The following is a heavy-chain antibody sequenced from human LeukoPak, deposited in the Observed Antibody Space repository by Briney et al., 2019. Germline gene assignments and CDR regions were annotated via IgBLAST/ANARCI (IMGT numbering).Heavy chain of an antibody. CDR2: IRYDGSNK. CDR1: GFTFSSYG. V-gene: IGHV3-30*02. J-gene: IGHJ4*02. D-gene: IGHD3-22*01. CDR3: AKDQYYYDSSGYFNSFDY. Sequence: PGGSLRLSCAASGFTFSSYGMHWVRQAPGKGLEWVAFIRYDGSNKYYADSVKGRFTISRDYSKNTLYLQMNSLRAEDTAVYYCAKDQYYYDSSGYFNSFDYWGQGTLVTVSS.